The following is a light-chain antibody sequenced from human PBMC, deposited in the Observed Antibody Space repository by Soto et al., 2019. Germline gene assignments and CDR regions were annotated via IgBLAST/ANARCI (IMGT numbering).Light chain of an antibody. Sequence: EIQMTQSPSSFFASLGERSTIISQAIRDISNYLNWYQQKPGKAPKLLIYDASNLETGVPSRFSGSGSGTDFTFTISSLQPEDIATYYCQQYDNLLLYTFGQGTKLEIK. J-gene: IGKJ2*01. V-gene: IGKV1-33*01. CDR2: DAS. CDR3: QQYDNLLLYT. CDR1: RDISNY.